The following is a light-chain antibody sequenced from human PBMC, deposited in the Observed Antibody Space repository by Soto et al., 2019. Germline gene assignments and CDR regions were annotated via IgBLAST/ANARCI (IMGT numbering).Light chain of an antibody. CDR1: QSVSSY. CDR3: QQRSNWSFT. J-gene: IGKJ3*01. V-gene: IGKV3-11*01. CDR2: DAS. Sequence: EIVLTQSPATLSLSPGERATLSCRASQSVSSYLAWYQQKPGQAPRLLFYDASNRATGIPARFSGSGSGTDFTLTISSLEPEDFAVYYCQQRSNWSFTFGPGTKVDIK.